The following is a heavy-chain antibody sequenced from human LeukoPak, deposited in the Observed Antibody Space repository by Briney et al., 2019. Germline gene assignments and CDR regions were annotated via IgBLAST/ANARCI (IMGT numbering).Heavy chain of an antibody. CDR2: IIPILGIA. J-gene: IGHJ6*02. CDR3: ARSSYVGYYYYGMDV. Sequence: SVKVSCKASGGTFSSYAISWVRQAPGQGLEWMGRIIPILGIANYAQKFQGRVTITADKSTSTAYMELSSLRSEDTAVYYCARSSYVGYYYYGMDVWGQGTTVTVSS. V-gene: IGHV1-69*04. CDR1: GGTFSSYA. D-gene: IGHD1-26*01.